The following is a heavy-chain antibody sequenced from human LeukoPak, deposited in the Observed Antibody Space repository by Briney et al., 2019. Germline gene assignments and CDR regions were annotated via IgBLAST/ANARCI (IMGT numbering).Heavy chain of an antibody. CDR3: ARDSPHFDY. CDR2: ISGSGGST. Sequence: PGGSLRLSCAASGFTFRSYGMSWVRQAPGKGLEWVSVISGSGGSTYYADSVKGRFTISRDNSKNTLYLQMNSLRAEDTAVYYCARDSPHFDYWGQGTLVTVSS. J-gene: IGHJ4*01. CDR1: GFTFRSYG. V-gene: IGHV3-23*01.